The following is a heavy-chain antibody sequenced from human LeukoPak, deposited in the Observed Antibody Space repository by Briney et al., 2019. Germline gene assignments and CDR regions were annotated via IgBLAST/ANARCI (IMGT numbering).Heavy chain of an antibody. Sequence: GGSLRLSCAASGFTFRSFSMNGVRQAPGKGLVWVSYISSSSTINYADSVKGRFTISRDNAKNSLYLQMNSLRAEDTAVYYCARGPPIAAGYYYYYYMDVWGKGTTVTVSS. CDR1: GFTFRSFS. V-gene: IGHV3-48*04. J-gene: IGHJ6*03. CDR2: ISSSSTI. D-gene: IGHD6-13*01. CDR3: ARGPPIAAGYYYYYYMDV.